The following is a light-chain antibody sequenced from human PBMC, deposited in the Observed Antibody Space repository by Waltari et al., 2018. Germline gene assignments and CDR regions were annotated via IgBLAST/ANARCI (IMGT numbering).Light chain of an antibody. Sequence: SSELTQDPAVSVALGQTVRITCQGDSLRSYYASWYQQQPGQAPVLVIYGKNNRPSGIPYRFSGSSSGNTASLTITGAQAEDEADYYCNTRDTSGNHPVFGGGTKLTVL. CDR1: SLRSYY. J-gene: IGLJ2*01. CDR3: NTRDTSGNHPV. V-gene: IGLV3-19*01. CDR2: GKN.